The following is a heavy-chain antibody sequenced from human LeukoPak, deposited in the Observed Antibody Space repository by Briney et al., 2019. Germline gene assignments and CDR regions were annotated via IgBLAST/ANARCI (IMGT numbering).Heavy chain of an antibody. CDR3: ARQPSYSSSWDDY. CDR1: GYSFTSYW. CDR2: IYPCDSDT. V-gene: IGHV5-51*01. J-gene: IGHJ4*02. D-gene: IGHD6-13*01. Sequence: AESLKISCKGSGYSFTSYWIGWLLQMPGKSLQGMVIIYPCDSDTIYSPSFQGQVTISADKSINTAYLQWSSLKAADTAMYYCARQPSYSSSWDDYWGQGTLVTVSS.